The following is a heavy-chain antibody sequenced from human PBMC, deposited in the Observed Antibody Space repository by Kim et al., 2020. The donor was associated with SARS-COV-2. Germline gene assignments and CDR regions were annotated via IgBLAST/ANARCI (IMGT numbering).Heavy chain of an antibody. J-gene: IGHJ4*02. CDR2: IYYSGST. CDR3: ARDRGGLVFVPFDY. CDR1: GGSISSGGYY. Sequence: SETLSLNCTVSGGSISSGGYYWSWIRQHPGKGLEWIGYIYYSGSTYYNPSLKSRVTISVDTSKNQFSLKLSSVTAADTAVYYCARDRGGLVFVPFDYWGQGTLVTVSS. V-gene: IGHV4-31*03. D-gene: IGHD3-9*01.